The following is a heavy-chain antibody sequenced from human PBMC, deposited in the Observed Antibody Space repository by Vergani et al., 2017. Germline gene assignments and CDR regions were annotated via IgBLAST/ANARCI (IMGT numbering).Heavy chain of an antibody. CDR1: GYIFTSYW. D-gene: IGHD3-10*01. CDR3: ASSFRGAYYYYGMDV. CDR2: IDPSDSYT. J-gene: IGHJ6*02. V-gene: IGHV5-10-1*01. Sequence: EVQLVQSGAEVKTPGESLRISCKGSGYIFTSYWISWVRQMPGKGLEWMGRIDPSDSYTNYSPSFQGHVTISADKSISTAYLQWSSLKASDTAMYYCASSFRGAYYYYGMDVWGQGTTVTVSS.